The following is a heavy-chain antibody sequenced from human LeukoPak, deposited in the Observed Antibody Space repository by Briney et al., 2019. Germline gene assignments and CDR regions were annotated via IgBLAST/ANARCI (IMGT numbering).Heavy chain of an antibody. CDR2: ISWNSKNI. CDR3: AKGNRDSSGFYYYYGMGV. CDR1: GFTFDDYA. D-gene: IGHD3-22*01. J-gene: IGHJ6*02. Sequence: PGRSLRLSCAASGFTFDDYAMFWVRQAPGKGLEWVSGISWNSKNIGYAASVKGRFTISRDNAKNSLYLQMNSLRAEDTAFYCAKGNRDSSGFYYYYGMGVWGQGTTVTVSS. V-gene: IGHV3-9*01.